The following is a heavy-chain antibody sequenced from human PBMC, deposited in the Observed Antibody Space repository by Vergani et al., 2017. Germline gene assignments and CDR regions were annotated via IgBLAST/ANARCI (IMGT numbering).Heavy chain of an antibody. V-gene: IGHV3-23*01. J-gene: IGHJ2*01. CDR2: ISGSGGST. CDR3: AKVIVVATTARRGWYFDL. CDR1: GFTFSSYA. Sequence: EVQLLESGGGLVQPGGSLRLSCAASGFTFSSYAMSWVRQAPGKGLEWVSAISGSGGSTYYADSVKGRFTISRDNSRNTLYLQMNSLRAEDTAVYYCAKVIVVATTARRGWYFDLWGRGTLVTVSS. D-gene: IGHD1-26*01.